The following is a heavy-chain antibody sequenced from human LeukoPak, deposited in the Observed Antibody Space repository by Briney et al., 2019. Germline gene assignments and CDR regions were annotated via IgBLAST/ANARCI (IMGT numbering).Heavy chain of an antibody. V-gene: IGHV3-7*01. CDR2: IKQDGSEK. CDR1: GSTFSTYR. CDR3: TRVEETATTAAIIRKYSYYYYYMDV. D-gene: IGHD4-11*01. J-gene: IGHJ6*03. Sequence: GGSLRLSCAASGSTFSTYRMSWVRQAPGKGLEWVANIKQDGSEKHYVDSVKSRFTISRDNAKNSLYLQMSSLRAEDTAVYYCTRVEETATTAAIIRKYSYYYYYMDVWGKGNTVTVSS.